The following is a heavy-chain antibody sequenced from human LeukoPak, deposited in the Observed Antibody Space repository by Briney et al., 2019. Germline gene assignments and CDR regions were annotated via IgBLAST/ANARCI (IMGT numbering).Heavy chain of an antibody. D-gene: IGHD3-22*01. CDR1: GYTFTSYD. Sequence: ASVKVSCKASGYTFTSYDINWVRQATGQGLEWMGWMNPNSGNTGYAQKFQGRVTITRNTSISTAYMELSSLRSEDTAVYYCASLSTMIVGPKGAFDIWGQGTMVTVSS. V-gene: IGHV1-8*03. CDR2: MNPNSGNT. J-gene: IGHJ3*02. CDR3: ASLSTMIVGPKGAFDI.